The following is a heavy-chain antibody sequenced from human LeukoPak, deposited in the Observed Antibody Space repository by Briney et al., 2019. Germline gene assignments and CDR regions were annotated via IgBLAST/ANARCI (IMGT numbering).Heavy chain of an antibody. D-gene: IGHD1-1*01. V-gene: IGHV1-69*04. CDR2: IIPILGIA. CDR3: ARGGPLLESHP. Sequence: SVKVSCKASGGTFSSYAISWVRQAPGQGLEWMGRIIPILGIANYAQKFQGRVTITADKSTSTAYMELSSPRSEDTAVYYCARGGPLLESHPWGQGTLVTVSS. J-gene: IGHJ5*02. CDR1: GGTFSSYA.